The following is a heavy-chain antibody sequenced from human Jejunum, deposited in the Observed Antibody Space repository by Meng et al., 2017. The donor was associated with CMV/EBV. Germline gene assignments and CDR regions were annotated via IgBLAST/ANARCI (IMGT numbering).Heavy chain of an antibody. D-gene: IGHD2-15*01. J-gene: IGHJ6*02. Sequence: TGSGDYVKWVRQAPGQGLEWVGWIKPKSGATKYAQKFQGRVTMTRDTSISVAYLEVSALRSDDTAVYFCARDYDWLRQEWWLDFWGQGTTVTVSS. CDR2: IKPKSGAT. V-gene: IGHV1-2*02. CDR3: ARDYDWLRQEWWLDF. CDR1: TGSGDY.